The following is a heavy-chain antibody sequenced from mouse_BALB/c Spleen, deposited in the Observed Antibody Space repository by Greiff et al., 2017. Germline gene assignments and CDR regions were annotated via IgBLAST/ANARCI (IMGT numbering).Heavy chain of an antibody. J-gene: IGHJ4*01. D-gene: IGHD2-4*01. V-gene: IGHV5-17*02. CDR1: GFTFSSFG. CDR3: ARCDYDGYCAMDY. CDR2: ISSGSSTI. Sequence: EVQLVESGGGLVQPGGSRKLSCAASGFTFSSFGMHWVRQAPEKGLEWVAYISSGSSTIYYADTVKGRFTISRDNPKNTLFLQMTSLRSEDTAMYYCARCDYDGYCAMDYWGQGTSVTVSS.